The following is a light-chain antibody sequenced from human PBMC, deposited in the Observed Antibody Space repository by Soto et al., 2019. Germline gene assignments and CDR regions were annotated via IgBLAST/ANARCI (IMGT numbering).Light chain of an antibody. Sequence: EIVLTQSPATLSLSPGERATLSCRASQSVSDNLAWYQQKPGQPPRLLIYDASNRATGIPDRFSGSGSGTDFTLTISSLEPDDFAVYYCQQYSTWPRTFGQGTKVEIK. CDR2: DAS. J-gene: IGKJ1*01. CDR1: QSVSDN. V-gene: IGKV3-11*01. CDR3: QQYSTWPRT.